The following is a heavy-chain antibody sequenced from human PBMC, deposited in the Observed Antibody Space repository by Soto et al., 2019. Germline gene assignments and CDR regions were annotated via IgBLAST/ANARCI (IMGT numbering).Heavy chain of an antibody. J-gene: IGHJ6*02. CDR1: GGSISSYY. D-gene: IGHD3-10*01. V-gene: IGHV4-59*01. CDR2: IYYSGST. CDR3: ARGYYYGSGSSRRGHREDYHYGMDV. Sequence: SETLSLTCTVSGGSISSYYWSWILQPPWKGLEWIGYIYYSGSTNYNPSLKSRVTMSVDTSKNQFSLKLSSVTAADTAVYYCARGYYYGSGSSRRGHREDYHYGMDVWGQGTTVTVSS.